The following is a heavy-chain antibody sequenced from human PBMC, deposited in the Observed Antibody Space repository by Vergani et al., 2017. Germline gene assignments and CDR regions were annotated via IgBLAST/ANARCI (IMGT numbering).Heavy chain of an antibody. CDR2: ISGSGVSA. CDR3: AKQYFVSGNYLFDY. CDR1: EFTFSNYA. J-gene: IGHJ4*02. D-gene: IGHD3-10*01. V-gene: IGHV3-23*01. Sequence: EVQLLESGGDLVPPGGSLRLTCAASEFTFSNYAMNWVRQAPGKGLEWVSGISGSGVSAYYTDSVKGRFTISRDNSKNMLFLQMNNLRTEDTAIYYCAKQYFVSGNYLFDYWGQGTLVTVSS.